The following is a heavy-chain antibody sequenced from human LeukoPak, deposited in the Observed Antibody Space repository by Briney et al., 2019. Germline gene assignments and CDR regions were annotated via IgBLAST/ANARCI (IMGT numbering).Heavy chain of an antibody. CDR1: GGTFSNYA. CDR3: ARVWDYGDWYFDY. Sequence: SVKVSCKASGGTFSNYAISWVRQAPGQGLEWMGGIIPIFGTPNYAQKFQGRVTITADESTSTAYMELSSLRSEDTAVYYCARVWDYGDWYFDYWGQGTLVTVSS. D-gene: IGHD4-17*01. J-gene: IGHJ4*02. V-gene: IGHV1-69*13. CDR2: IIPIFGTP.